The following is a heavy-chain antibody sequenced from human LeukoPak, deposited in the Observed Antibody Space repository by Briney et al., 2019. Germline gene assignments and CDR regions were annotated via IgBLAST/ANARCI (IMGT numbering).Heavy chain of an antibody. D-gene: IGHD2/OR15-2a*01. CDR3: ARAGADYYLDYYYMDV. CDR1: GFTFSSYG. V-gene: IGHV3-23*01. Sequence: GGSLRLSCAASGFTFSSYGMGWVRQAPGKGLEWVSGISGSGGSTYYADSVKGRFTISRDNSKNTLYLQMNSLRAEDTAVYYCARAGADYYLDYYYMDVWGKGTMVTISS. J-gene: IGHJ6*03. CDR2: ISGSGGST.